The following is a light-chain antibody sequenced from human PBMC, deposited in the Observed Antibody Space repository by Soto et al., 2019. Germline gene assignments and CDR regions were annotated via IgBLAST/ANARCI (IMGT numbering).Light chain of an antibody. CDR1: SSNIGAGYD. Sequence: QSVLTQPPSVSGAPGQRVTISCTGSSSNIGAGYDVHWYQQLPGTATKLLIDVNSNRPSGVPDRFSGSKSGTSASLDITGLQAEDEAEYYCQSYDSSLSGSWVFGGGTKLTV. V-gene: IGLV1-40*01. J-gene: IGLJ3*02. CDR2: VNS. CDR3: QSYDSSLSGSWV.